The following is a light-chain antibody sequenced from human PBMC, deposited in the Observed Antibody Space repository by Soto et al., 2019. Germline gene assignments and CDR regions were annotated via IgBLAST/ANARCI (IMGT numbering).Light chain of an antibody. CDR1: QSVLYSSNNKNY. V-gene: IGKV4-1*01. J-gene: IGKJ4*01. CDR3: QQRSNWPPT. Sequence: IVMTPSPDSLAVALGARSTINCKSSQSVLYSSNNKNYLAWYQQKPGQTPRLLIYDASNRATGIPARFSGSGSGTDFTLTISSLEPEDFAVYYCQQRSNWPPTFGGGTKVDIK. CDR2: DAS.